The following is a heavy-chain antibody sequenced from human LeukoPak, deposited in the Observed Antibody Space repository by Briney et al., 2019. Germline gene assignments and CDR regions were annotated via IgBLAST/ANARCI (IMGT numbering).Heavy chain of an antibody. CDR2: IYYSGST. J-gene: IGHJ6*02. CDR3: ARVTSYYYYYYGMDV. V-gene: IGHV4-59*01. Sequence: PSETLSLTCTVSGGSISSCYWSWIRQPPGKGLEWIGYIYYSGSTNYNPSLKSRVTISVDTSKNQFSLKLSSVTAADTAVYYCARVTSYYYYYYGMDVWGQGTTVTVSS. CDR1: GGSISSCY.